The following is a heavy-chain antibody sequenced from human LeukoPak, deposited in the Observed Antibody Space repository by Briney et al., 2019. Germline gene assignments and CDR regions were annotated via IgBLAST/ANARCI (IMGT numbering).Heavy chain of an antibody. CDR1: GYTFTGYY. Sequence: ASVKVSCKASGYTFTGYYMHWVRRAPGQGLGWMGWINPNSGDTNYAQNFQGRVTMTRDTSISTAYMELRRLRSDDTAIYFCVRGYQYYFDYWGQGTLVTVSS. V-gene: IGHV1-2*02. CDR3: VRGYQYYFDY. CDR2: INPNSGDT. J-gene: IGHJ4*02. D-gene: IGHD3-22*01.